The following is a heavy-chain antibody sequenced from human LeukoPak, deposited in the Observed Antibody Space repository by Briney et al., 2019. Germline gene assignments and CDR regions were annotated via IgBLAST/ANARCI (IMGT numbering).Heavy chain of an antibody. D-gene: IGHD2-15*01. V-gene: IGHV3-74*01. J-gene: IGHJ4*02. CDR2: IKYDGSST. CDR3: ASRYCSGGSCYQPY. Sequence: GGSLRLSCVPSGFTLSSYWMHWVRQAPRKGLVWVSRIKYDGSSTTYADSVKGRFTVSRDIAKNTMYLQMNRLRAEDTAVDFCASRYCSGGSCYQPYWGQGTLVTVSS. CDR1: GFTLSSYW.